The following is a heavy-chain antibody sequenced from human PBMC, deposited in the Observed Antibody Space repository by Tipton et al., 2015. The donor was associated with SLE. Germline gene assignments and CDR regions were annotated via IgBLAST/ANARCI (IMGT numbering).Heavy chain of an antibody. CDR3: ARDPIVVSTINYFDN. CDR1: GGSVSSSNYY. V-gene: IGHV4-39*07. Sequence: LRLSCNVSGGSVSSSNYYWGWIRQPPGKGLEWIGSIHYTGNTYYNPSLKSRVTISIDMSKNQFSLDLSSVTAADAAVYFCARDPIVVSTINYFDNWGQGTLVTVSS. D-gene: IGHD5/OR15-5a*01. CDR2: IHYTGNT. J-gene: IGHJ4*02.